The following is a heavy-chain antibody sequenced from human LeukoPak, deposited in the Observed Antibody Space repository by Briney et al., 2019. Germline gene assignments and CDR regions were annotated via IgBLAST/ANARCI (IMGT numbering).Heavy chain of an antibody. D-gene: IGHD4-17*01. CDR3: AKENDYGDSMLSFPD. CDR2: ISSSSSTI. CDR1: GFTFSSYS. Sequence: PGGSLRLSCAASGFTFSSYSMNWVRQAPGKGLEWVSYISSSSSTIYYADSVKGRFTISRDNSKNTLYLQMNSLRAEDTAVYYCAKENDYGDSMLSFPDWGQGTMVTVSS. J-gene: IGHJ3*01. V-gene: IGHV3-48*01.